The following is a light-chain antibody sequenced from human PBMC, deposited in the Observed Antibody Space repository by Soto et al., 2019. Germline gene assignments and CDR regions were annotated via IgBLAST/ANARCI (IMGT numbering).Light chain of an antibody. CDR1: QGISSW. V-gene: IGKV1-5*01. CDR3: QHYNSYSEA. CDR2: DAS. Sequence: DIQMTQSPASGSASVGDRVTITCRASQGISSWLARYQQKPGKAPKLLIYDASSLESGVPSRFSGSGSGTEFTLTISSLQPDDFATYYCQHYNSYSEAFGQGTKV. J-gene: IGKJ1*01.